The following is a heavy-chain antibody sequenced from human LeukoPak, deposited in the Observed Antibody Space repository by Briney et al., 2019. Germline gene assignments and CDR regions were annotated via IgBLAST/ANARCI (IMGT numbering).Heavy chain of an antibody. Sequence: KPSEPLSLPCAVYGGSFSGYYWSWIRQPPGKGLEGIGEIHHRGSTNYNPSLKSRVTISVDTSKNQFSLKLSSVTAAGTAVYYCARGPNLLRYFDWLLKYWGQGTLVTVSS. CDR1: GGSFSGYY. CDR3: ARGPNLLRYFDWLLKY. J-gene: IGHJ4*02. CDR2: IHHRGST. D-gene: IGHD3-9*01. V-gene: IGHV4-34*01.